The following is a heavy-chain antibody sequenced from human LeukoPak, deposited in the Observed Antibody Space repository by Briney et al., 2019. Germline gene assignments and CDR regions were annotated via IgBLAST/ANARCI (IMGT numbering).Heavy chain of an antibody. CDR1: GFTFDDYA. CDR3: AKGTGRYWTFFDS. CDR2: ISWNSGSI. D-gene: IGHD1-26*01. V-gene: IGHV3-9*01. J-gene: IGHJ4*02. Sequence: QPGRSLRLSCAASGFTFDDYAMHWLRLAPGKGLEWVSGISWNSGSIDYAASVKGRFTISRDNAKHSLYLQMNSLRPEDTALFYCAKGTGRYWTFFDSWGLGTQVTVSS.